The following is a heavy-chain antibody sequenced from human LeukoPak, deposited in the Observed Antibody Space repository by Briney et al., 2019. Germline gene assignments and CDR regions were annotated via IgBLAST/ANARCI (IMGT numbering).Heavy chain of an antibody. CDR2: IIPIFGTA. V-gene: IGHV1-69*01. CDR1: GGTFSSYA. CDR3: ARDQGYCGGDCYSTFDY. Sequence: SVKVSCKASGGTFSSYAISWVRQAPGQGLEWMGEIIPIFGTANYAQKFQGRVTITADESTSTAYMELSSLRSEDTAVYYCARDQGYCGGDCYSTFDYWGQGTLVTVSS. J-gene: IGHJ4*02. D-gene: IGHD2-21*02.